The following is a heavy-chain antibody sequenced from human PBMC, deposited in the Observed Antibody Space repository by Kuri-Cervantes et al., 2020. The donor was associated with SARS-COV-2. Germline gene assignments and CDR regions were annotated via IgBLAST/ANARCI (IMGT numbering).Heavy chain of an antibody. Sequence: ASVKVSCKASGYTFTGYYMHWVRQAPGQGLEWMGWINPNSGGTNYAQKFQGRVTMTRDTSISTAYMELSRLRSDDTAVYYCARVPRGGYSSGWDNYYFDYWGQGTLVTVSS. CDR3: ARVPRGGYSSGWDNYYFDY. J-gene: IGHJ4*02. CDR2: INPNSGGT. D-gene: IGHD6-19*01. V-gene: IGHV1-2*02. CDR1: GYTFTGYY.